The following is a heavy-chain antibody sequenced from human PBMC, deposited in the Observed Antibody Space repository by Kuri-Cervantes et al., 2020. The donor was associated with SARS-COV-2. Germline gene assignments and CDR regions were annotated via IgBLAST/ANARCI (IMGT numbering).Heavy chain of an antibody. D-gene: IGHD4-17*01. Sequence: GESLKISCAAPGFRFSIHAMNWVRQAPGKGLEWVSVIYSGGSTYYADSVKGRFTISRNNSKNTLYLQMNSLKAEDTAVYYCARADYGGYQVLKRSFDYWGQGTLVTVSS. J-gene: IGHJ4*02. CDR2: IYSGGST. CDR3: ARADYGGYQVLKRSFDY. CDR1: GFRFSIHA. V-gene: IGHV3-53*04.